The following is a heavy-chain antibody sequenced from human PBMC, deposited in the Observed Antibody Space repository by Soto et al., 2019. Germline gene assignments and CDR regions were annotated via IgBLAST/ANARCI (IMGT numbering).Heavy chain of an antibody. J-gene: IGHJ6*02. Sequence: QVQLVQSGAEVKKPGASVKVSCKASGYTFTSYDINWVRQATGQGLEWMGWMNPNSGNTGYAQKFQGRVTMTRNTCISTAYMELSNLRSEDKAVYYCARGNSGIGVLDSSSWYYFYYYYGMDVWGQGTTVTVSS. V-gene: IGHV1-8*01. CDR2: MNPNSGNT. D-gene: IGHD6-13*01. CDR1: GYTFTSYD. CDR3: ARGNSGIGVLDSSSWYYFYYYYGMDV.